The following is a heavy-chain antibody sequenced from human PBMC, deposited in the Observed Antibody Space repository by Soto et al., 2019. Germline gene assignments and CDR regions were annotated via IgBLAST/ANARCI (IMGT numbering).Heavy chain of an antibody. V-gene: IGHV5-51*01. CDR2: IYPGDSDT. CDR1: GYSFTSYW. J-gene: IGHJ6*02. CDR3: ARGGPTTVTTEYYYYGMDV. Sequence: GESLKISCKGSGYSFTSYWIGWVRQMPGKGLEWMGIIYPGDSDTRYSPSFQGQVTISADKSISTAYLQWSSLKASDTAMYYCARGGPTTVTTEYYYYGMDVWGQGTTVTVSS. D-gene: IGHD4-17*01.